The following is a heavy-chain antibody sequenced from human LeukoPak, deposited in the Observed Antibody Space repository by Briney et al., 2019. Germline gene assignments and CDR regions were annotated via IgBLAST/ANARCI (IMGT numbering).Heavy chain of an antibody. CDR2: TRNKVNSYTT. V-gene: IGHV3-72*01. CDR3: ARSMYGEGRRIIDFDY. J-gene: IGHJ4*02. CDR1: GFTFSDHY. D-gene: IGHD4/OR15-4a*01. Sequence: GGSLRLSCAASGFTFSDHYIDWVRQAPGKGLEWVARTRNKVNSYTTAYAASVTGRFTVSRDDSSNSVYLQMNSLKIEDTAVYHCARSMYGEGRRIIDFDYWGQGSLLTVPS.